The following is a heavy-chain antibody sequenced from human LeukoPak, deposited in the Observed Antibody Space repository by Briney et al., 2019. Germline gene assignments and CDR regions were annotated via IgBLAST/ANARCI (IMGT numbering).Heavy chain of an antibody. CDR1: GGSISSYY. J-gene: IGHJ3*02. CDR3: ARGGQQLVMGAFDI. Sequence: PSETLSLTCTVSGGSISSYYWSWIRQPPGKGLEWIGYIYYSGSTNYNPSLKSRVTISVDTSKNQFSLKLSSVTAADTAVYYCARGGQQLVMGAFDIWGQGTMVTVSS. D-gene: IGHD6-13*01. CDR2: IYYSGST. V-gene: IGHV4-59*01.